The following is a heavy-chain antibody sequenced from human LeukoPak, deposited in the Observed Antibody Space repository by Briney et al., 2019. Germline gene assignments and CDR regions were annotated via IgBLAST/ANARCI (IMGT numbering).Heavy chain of an antibody. CDR3: AKELVDTAMVPWVYDDWFDP. CDR2: INSDGSDT. D-gene: IGHD5-18*01. V-gene: IGHV3-74*01. CDR1: GFTLSSYW. Sequence: GGSLRLSCAASGFTLSSYWMHWVRQTPGKGVVWVSRINSDGSDTAYADSVKGRFTISRDNAKNTLYLQMNSLRAEDTAVYYCAKELVDTAMVPWVYDDWFDPWGQGTLVTVSS. J-gene: IGHJ5*02.